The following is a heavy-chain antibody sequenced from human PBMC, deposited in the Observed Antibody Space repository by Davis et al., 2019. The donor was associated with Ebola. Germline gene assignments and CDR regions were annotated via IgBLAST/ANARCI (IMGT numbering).Heavy chain of an antibody. CDR1: GFTFSSYS. V-gene: IGHV3-21*01. CDR3: TGGSDWTFDD. CDR2: ISRTSNYI. Sequence: GESLKISCAASGFTFSSYSMKWVRQAPGKGLEWVSSISRTSNYIYYADSVKGRFTSSRDNAKNSLYLQMSTLRVEDTAVYYCTGGSDWTFDDWGQGTLVTVSS. J-gene: IGHJ4*02. D-gene: IGHD6-19*01.